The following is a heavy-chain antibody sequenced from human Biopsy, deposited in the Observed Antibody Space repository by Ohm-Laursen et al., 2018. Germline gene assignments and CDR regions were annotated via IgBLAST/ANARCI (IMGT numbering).Heavy chain of an antibody. Sequence: LRLSCSASGFSFGDYAMSWIRQPPGKGLESLGSIFYSGITYYNPSLKGRVTISIDASKNQLYLKVTSVTAADTAVFYCAGSRGHYFNGLDVWGQGTTVIVSS. D-gene: IGHD3-10*01. V-gene: IGHV4-59*12. CDR2: IFYSGIT. CDR1: GFSFGDYA. CDR3: AGSRGHYFNGLDV. J-gene: IGHJ6*02.